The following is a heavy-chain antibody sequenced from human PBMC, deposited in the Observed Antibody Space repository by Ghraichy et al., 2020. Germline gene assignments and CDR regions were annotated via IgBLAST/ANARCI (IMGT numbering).Heavy chain of an antibody. CDR2: IIPIFGTA. V-gene: IGHV1-69*13. J-gene: IGHJ4*02. Sequence: SVKVSCKASGGTFSSYAISWVRQAPGQGLEWMGGIIPIFGTANYAQKFQGRVTITADESTSTAYMELSSLRSEDTAVYYCARDRSSSWYGYYFDYWGQGTLVTVSS. CDR3: ARDRSSSWYGYYFDY. D-gene: IGHD6-13*01. CDR1: GGTFSSYA.